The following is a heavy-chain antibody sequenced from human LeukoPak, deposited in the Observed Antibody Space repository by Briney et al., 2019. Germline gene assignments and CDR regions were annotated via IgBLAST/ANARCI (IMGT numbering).Heavy chain of an antibody. D-gene: IGHD3-9*01. Sequence: HPGGSLRLSCAASGFTFSSYAMSWVRQAPGKGLEWVSAISGSGGSTYYADSVKGRFTISRDNSKNTLYLQMNSLRAEDTAVYYCAEDPDYDIPPYYFDYWGQGTLVTVSS. CDR3: AEDPDYDIPPYYFDY. V-gene: IGHV3-23*01. J-gene: IGHJ4*02. CDR1: GFTFSSYA. CDR2: ISGSGGST.